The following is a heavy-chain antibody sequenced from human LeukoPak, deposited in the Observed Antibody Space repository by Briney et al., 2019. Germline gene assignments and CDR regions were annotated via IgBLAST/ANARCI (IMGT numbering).Heavy chain of an antibody. J-gene: IGHJ6*03. V-gene: IGHV4-61*02. CDR2: IYNSWTT. CDR1: GDSVSSGSNY. CDR3: ARVPRGSTVGTLPYFYYYMDV. Sequence: SETLSLTCTVSGDSVSSGSNYWSWIRQPAGKGLEWIGRIYNSWTTNYNPSLKSRVTISVDTSKNQFSLKLSSVTAADTAVYYCARVPRGSTVGTLPYFYYYMDVWGKGTTVTVSS. D-gene: IGHD1-26*01.